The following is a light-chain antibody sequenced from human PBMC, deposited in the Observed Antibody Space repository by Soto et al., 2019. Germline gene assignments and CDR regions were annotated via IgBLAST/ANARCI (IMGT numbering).Light chain of an antibody. Sequence: EIVLTQSPATLSLSPGERATLSCRASQSVSSYLAWYQQKPGQAPRLLIYHASNRATGIPARFSGSGSGTDFILTISSLWSVYTAVYLCQQRSNRRWYTFGQLTKLEIK. V-gene: IGKV3-11*01. J-gene: IGKJ2*01. CDR3: QQRSNRRWYT. CDR1: QSVSSY. CDR2: HAS.